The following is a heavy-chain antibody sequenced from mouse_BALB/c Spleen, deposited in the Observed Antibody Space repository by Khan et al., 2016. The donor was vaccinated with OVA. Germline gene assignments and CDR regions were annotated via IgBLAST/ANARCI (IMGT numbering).Heavy chain of an antibody. CDR2: INTYTGEP. D-gene: IGHD2-10*01. V-gene: IGHV9-3-1*01. Sequence: QIQLVQSGPELKKPGETVKISCKAPGHTFTNFGMNWVKQAPGKGLKWMGCINTYTGEPTYADYFNGRFAFSLEASASTSYLQINNLTNEDTATYFCARPPYFSYAMDNWGQGTSVTVSS. J-gene: IGHJ4*01. CDR1: GHTFTNFG. CDR3: ARPPYFSYAMDN.